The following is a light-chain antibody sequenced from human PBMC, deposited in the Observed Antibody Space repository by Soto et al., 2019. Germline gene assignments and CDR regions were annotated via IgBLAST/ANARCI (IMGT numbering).Light chain of an antibody. J-gene: IGKJ1*01. Sequence: EIVLTQSPATLSLSPGERATLSCRASQSISSYLAWYKQNPGQAPRLLIYDASNRATGIPARFSGSGSGTDFTLTISSLEPEDFAVYYCHQRSNWPPWTFGQGTKVEIK. CDR1: QSISSY. CDR2: DAS. V-gene: IGKV3-11*01. CDR3: HQRSNWPPWT.